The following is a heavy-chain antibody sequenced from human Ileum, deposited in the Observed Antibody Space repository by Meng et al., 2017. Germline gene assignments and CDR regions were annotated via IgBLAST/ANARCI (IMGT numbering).Heavy chain of an antibody. J-gene: IGHJ2*01. D-gene: IGHD6-19*01. CDR1: GFTFSDNS. V-gene: IGHV3-23*01. CDR2: ITANGGST. Sequence: GSLRLSCAASGFTFSDNSMTWVRQAPGKGLEWVSAITANGGSTFYADSVKGRLTISRDNSKNMLYLQMNSLRAEDTAVYYCAKDRRGPVAGYWYFDLWGRGTLVTVSS. CDR3: AKDRRGPVAGYWYFDL.